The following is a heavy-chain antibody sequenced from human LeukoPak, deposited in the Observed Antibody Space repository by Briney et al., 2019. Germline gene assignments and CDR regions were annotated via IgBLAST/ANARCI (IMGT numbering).Heavy chain of an antibody. Sequence: SETLSLTCTVSGGSISSYRWSWIRQPAGKGLEWIGRISTSGSTSYNPSLKSRVTMSADTSKNQFSLKLSSVTAADTAVYYCAGGPHPSNCFDYWGQGTLVTVSS. J-gene: IGHJ4*02. CDR1: GGSISSYR. CDR2: ISTSGST. V-gene: IGHV4-4*07. CDR3: AGGPHPSNCFDY.